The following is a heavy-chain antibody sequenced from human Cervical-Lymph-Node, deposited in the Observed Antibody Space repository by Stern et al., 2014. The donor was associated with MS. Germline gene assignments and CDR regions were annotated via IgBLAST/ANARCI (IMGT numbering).Heavy chain of an antibody. Sequence: QVQLQQWGAGLLRPSETLSLTCAVQGASFSDNYWSWIRQTPGKGLEWIGEINSSGAPHYNPSLMSRATLSVAPSRTQFSLKLSSLTAADTAMYYCARERKVERSSRLLVSFDVWGQGTLVTVSS. J-gene: IGHJ3*01. V-gene: IGHV4-34*01. CDR1: GASFSDNY. CDR2: INSSGAP. D-gene: IGHD1-1*01. CDR3: ARERKVERSSRLLVSFDV.